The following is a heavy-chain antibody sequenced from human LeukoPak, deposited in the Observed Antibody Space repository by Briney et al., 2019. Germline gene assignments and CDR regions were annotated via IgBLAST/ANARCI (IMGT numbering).Heavy chain of an antibody. J-gene: IGHJ3*02. Sequence: GASVKVSCKASGYTFTGYYMHWVRQAPGQGLEWMGWINPNSGGTNYAQKFQGRVTMTRDTSISTAYMELGRLRSDDTAVYYCAREVSSSSVGAFDIWGQGTMVTVSS. CDR2: INPNSGGT. CDR3: AREVSSSSVGAFDI. V-gene: IGHV1-2*02. CDR1: GYTFTGYY. D-gene: IGHD6-6*01.